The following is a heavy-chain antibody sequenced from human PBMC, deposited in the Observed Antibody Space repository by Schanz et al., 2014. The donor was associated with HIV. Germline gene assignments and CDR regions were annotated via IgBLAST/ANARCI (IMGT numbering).Heavy chain of an antibody. Sequence: QVQLVESGGGVVQPGRSLRLSCAASGITFSTSGMHWVRQAPGKGLEWVAVVSYDGSNKYYADSVKGRFTISRDNSKNTLYLQMTSLRVEDTATYYCRVFMGAFEVWGQGTMVTVSS. CDR2: VSYDGSNK. J-gene: IGHJ3*01. CDR3: RVFMGAFEV. D-gene: IGHD6-13*01. CDR1: GITFSTSG. V-gene: IGHV3-33*05.